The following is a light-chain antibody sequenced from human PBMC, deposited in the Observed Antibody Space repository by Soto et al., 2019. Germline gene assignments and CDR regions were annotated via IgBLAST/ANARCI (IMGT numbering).Light chain of an antibody. V-gene: IGKV1-33*01. Sequence: DIQMTQSPSSLSASVGDRVTITCQASQDITSYLNWYQHKPGKAPKLLIYDASILEAGVPPRFSRSGSGKDFPLTISSLQPEDVATYYCQHCDYLPIFGPGTTVDFK. CDR2: DAS. CDR1: QDITSY. J-gene: IGKJ3*01. CDR3: QHCDYLPI.